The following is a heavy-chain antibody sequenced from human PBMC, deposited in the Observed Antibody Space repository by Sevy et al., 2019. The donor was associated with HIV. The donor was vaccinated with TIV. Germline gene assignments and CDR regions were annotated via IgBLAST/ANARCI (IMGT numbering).Heavy chain of an antibody. CDR2: IYSGGST. CDR3: ARDSTTFIAFDI. J-gene: IGHJ3*02. D-gene: IGHD2-2*01. V-gene: IGHV3-53*01. Sequence: GGSLRLSCAASGFTVSSNYMSWVRQAPGKGLEWVSVIYSGGSTYYADSVKGRFTVSRDRSKNTVYHQMNSLRAEDTAIYYCARDSTTFIAFDIWGHGTMVTVSS. CDR1: GFTVSSNY.